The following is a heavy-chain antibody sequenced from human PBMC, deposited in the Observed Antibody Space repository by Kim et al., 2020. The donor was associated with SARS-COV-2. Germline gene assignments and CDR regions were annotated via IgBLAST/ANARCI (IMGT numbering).Heavy chain of an antibody. CDR3: ARDYDILTGYYFDY. V-gene: IGHV3-33*01. Sequence: GGSLRLSCAASGFTFSSYGMHWVRQAPGKGLEWVAVIWYDGSNKYYADSVKGQFTISRDNSKNTLYLQMNSLRAEDTAVYYCARDYDILTGYYFDYWGQGTLVTVSS. CDR1: GFTFSSYG. J-gene: IGHJ4*02. D-gene: IGHD3-9*01. CDR2: IWYDGSNK.